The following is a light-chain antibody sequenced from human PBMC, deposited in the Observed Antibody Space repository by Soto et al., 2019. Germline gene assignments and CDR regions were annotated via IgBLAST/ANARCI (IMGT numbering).Light chain of an antibody. CDR2: GAS. V-gene: IGKV3-20*01. CDR1: QSVTSTY. J-gene: IGKJ5*01. CDR3: QQYVSPPIT. Sequence: IVLTQSPGPLSLSPGERATLSCTASQSVTSTYLGWYQQKPGQAPSLLIYGASSRATGIPDRFSGSGSGTDFTLTISRLEPEDFAVYYCQQYVSPPITFGQGTRLEIK.